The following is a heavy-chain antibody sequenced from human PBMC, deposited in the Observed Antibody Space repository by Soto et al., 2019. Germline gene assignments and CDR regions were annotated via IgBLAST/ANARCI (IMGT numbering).Heavy chain of an antibody. V-gene: IGHV3-23*01. Sequence: GSLRLSCTGSGFTFSTYAMSWVRQAPGKGLEWVLGMSTRDGDTFYVDSVKGRFTISRDNSKNTLHLQMNSLRAEDTAVYYCAKEGISRKLDFDYWGQGT. J-gene: IGHJ4*02. CDR2: MSTRDGDT. CDR3: AKEGISRKLDFDY. CDR1: GFTFSTYA.